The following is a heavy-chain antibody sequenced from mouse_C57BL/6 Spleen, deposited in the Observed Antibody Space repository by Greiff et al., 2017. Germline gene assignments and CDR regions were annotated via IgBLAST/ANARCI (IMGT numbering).Heavy chain of an antibody. CDR1: GYTFTSYW. Sequence: QVQLQQPGAELVRPGSSVKLSCKASGYTFTSYWMEWVKQRPGQGLEWIGNIYPSDSETHYNQKFKDKATLTVDKSSSTAYMQLSSLTSEDSAVYYCARAPNWADYWGQGTTLTVSS. CDR3: ARAPNWADY. D-gene: IGHD4-1*02. J-gene: IGHJ2*01. V-gene: IGHV1-61*01. CDR2: IYPSDSET.